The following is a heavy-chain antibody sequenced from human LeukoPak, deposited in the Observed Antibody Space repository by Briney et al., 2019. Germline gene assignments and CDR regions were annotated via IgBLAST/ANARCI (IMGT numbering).Heavy chain of an antibody. D-gene: IGHD7-27*01. Sequence: PSETLSLTCTVSGGSISNYYWSWIRQPPGKGLEWLGYIYYTGSTKYNPSLKGRVTLSVDSSKTQSSLKLNSVTAADTAVYYCAKSASWGSGLDAFDIWGQGTMVTVSS. CDR3: AKSASWGSGLDAFDI. CDR2: IYYTGST. V-gene: IGHV4-59*01. CDR1: GGSISNYY. J-gene: IGHJ3*02.